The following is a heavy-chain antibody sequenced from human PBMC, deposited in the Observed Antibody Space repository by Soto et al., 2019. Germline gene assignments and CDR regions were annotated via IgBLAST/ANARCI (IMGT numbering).Heavy chain of an antibody. J-gene: IGHJ4*02. D-gene: IGHD6-19*01. Sequence: QVHLQESGPGLVKPSETLSLTCTVSGGSIRSFYWSWIRQPPGKGLEWIGYVHYSGITNSNPSLKSRVPIPGEPSKTQTSLKLGSRPAAATAVYSGGGGGWGSSGSRPESEFDYWGQGTLVTVSS. CDR2: VHYSGIT. CDR3: GGGGWGSSGSRPESEFDY. V-gene: IGHV4-59*12. CDR1: GGSIRSFY.